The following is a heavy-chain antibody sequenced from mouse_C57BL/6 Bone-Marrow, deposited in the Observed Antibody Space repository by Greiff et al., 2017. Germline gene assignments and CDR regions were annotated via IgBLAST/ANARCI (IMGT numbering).Heavy chain of an antibody. V-gene: IGHV1-4*01. CDR1: GYTFTSYT. Sequence: VQLQQSGAELARPGASVKMSCKASGYTFTSYTMHWVKQRPGQGLEWIGYINPSSGYTKYNQKFKDKATLTADKSSSTAYMQLSSLTSEDSAVYYCASVYDGPFGVWGTGTTVTVSS. CDR2: INPSSGYT. CDR3: ASVYDGPFGV. D-gene: IGHD2-3*01. J-gene: IGHJ1*03.